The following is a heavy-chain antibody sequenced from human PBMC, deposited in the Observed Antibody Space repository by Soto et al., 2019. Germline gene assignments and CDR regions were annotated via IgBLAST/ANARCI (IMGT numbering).Heavy chain of an antibody. CDR2: ISYDGSNK. CDR3: ATSIVDNFDY. J-gene: IGHJ4*02. CDR1: GFTFSSYG. D-gene: IGHD5-12*01. V-gene: IGHV3-30*03. Sequence: QVQLVESGGGVVQPGRSLRLSCAASGFTFSSYGMHWVRQAPGKGLEWVAVISYDGSNKYYADSVKGRFTISRDNSKNPLYLQMNSLRAEDTAVYYCATSIVDNFDYWGQGTLVTVSS.